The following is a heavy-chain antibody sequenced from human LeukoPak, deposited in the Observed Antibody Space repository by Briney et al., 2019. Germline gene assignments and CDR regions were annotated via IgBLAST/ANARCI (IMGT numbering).Heavy chain of an antibody. D-gene: IGHD1-14*01. V-gene: IGHV3-73*01. CDR3: TRLGLSGNDY. J-gene: IGHJ4*02. CDR2: IRRKANSYAT. Sequence: GGSLRLSCAASGFTFSGSAMHWVRQASGKGLEWVGRIRRKANSYATAYAASVKGRFTISRDDSKNTAYLQMNSLKTEDTAVYYCTRLGLSGNDYWGQGTLVTVSS. CDR1: GFTFSGSA.